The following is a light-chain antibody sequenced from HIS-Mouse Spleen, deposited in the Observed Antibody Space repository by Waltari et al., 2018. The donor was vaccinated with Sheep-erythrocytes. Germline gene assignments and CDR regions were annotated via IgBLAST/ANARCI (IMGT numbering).Light chain of an antibody. CDR3: QQYYSTLT. CDR2: WAS. V-gene: IGKV4-1*01. J-gene: IGKJ4*01. Sequence: DIVMTQSPDSLAVSRGERSPINCKSSQSVLYSSNNKNYLAWYQQKPGQPPKLLIYWASTRESGVPDRFSGSGSGTDFTLTISSLQAEDVAVYYCQQYYSTLTFGGGTKVEIK. CDR1: QSVLYSSNNKNY.